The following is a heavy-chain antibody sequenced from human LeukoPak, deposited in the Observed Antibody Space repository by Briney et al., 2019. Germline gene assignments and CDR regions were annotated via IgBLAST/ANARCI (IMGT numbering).Heavy chain of an antibody. CDR3: ARSVGNSRFDY. V-gene: IGHV3-30-3*01. CDR2: ISNDGSNK. CDR1: VFSFSTSA. J-gene: IGHJ4*02. D-gene: IGHD6-13*01. Sequence: PGGSLRLSCAASVFSFSTSAMHWVRQAPGKGLEWVAVISNDGSNKYYADSVRGRFTVSRGNSKNALYLQMNSLRVEDTAVYYCARSVGNSRFDYWGQGTLVTVSS.